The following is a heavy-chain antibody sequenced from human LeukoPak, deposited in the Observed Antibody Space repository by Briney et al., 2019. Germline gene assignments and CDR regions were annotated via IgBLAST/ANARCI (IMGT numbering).Heavy chain of an antibody. V-gene: IGHV3-23*01. J-gene: IGHJ4*02. CDR1: GFTFSSFG. Sequence: PGGSLRLSCAASGFTFSSFGMSWVRQAPGKGLEWVSGISGSGDSTYYADSVKGRFTISRDNSKKTLYLQMNSLRAEDTAVYYCAKDIYGSGPSDYWGQGTLVTVSS. D-gene: IGHD3-3*01. CDR3: AKDIYGSGPSDY. CDR2: ISGSGDST.